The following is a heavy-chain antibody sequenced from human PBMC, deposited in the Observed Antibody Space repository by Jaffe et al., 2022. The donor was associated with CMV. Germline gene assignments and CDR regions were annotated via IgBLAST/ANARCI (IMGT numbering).Heavy chain of an antibody. D-gene: IGHD5-12*01. CDR1: GYTFTSHY. CDR3: ARDVSINNRGWWLDP. CDR2: INPSGGST. V-gene: IGHV1-46*01. Sequence: QVQLVQSGAEVKKPGASVQVSCKASGYTFTSHYIHWVRQAPGQGLEWMGIINPSGGSTRYAQKFQGRVTMTSETSTSTVYMELSSLRSEDTAVYYCARDVSINNRGWWLDPWGQGTLVTVSS. J-gene: IGHJ5*02.